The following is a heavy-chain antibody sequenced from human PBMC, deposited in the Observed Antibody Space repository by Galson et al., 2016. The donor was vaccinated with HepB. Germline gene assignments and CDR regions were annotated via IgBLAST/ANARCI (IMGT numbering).Heavy chain of an antibody. CDR1: RGSFSSYA. CDR3: ARGGVQRWVNSLDP. D-gene: IGHD4-23*01. Sequence: SVKVSCKASRGSFSSYALSWVRQAPGQGLEWMGGIIPLFGTLNYAQKFQGRLTITADESTSTAYMELSSLRSEDTAVYYCARGGVQRWVNSLDPWGQGTLVTVSS. V-gene: IGHV1-69*13. J-gene: IGHJ5*02. CDR2: IIPLFGTL.